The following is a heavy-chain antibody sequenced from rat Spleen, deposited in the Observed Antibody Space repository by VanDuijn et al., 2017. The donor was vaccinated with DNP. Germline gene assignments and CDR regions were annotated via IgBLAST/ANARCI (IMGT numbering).Heavy chain of an antibody. CDR1: GFSLTSYN. CDR2: IWSGGST. Sequence: QVQLKESGPGLVQSSQTLSLTCTVSGFSLTSYNVHWVRQPTGKGLEWMGIIWSGGSTDYNSALKSRLSISRDTSKSQVFLKMNSLQTEDTATYYCARGIPDFDYWGQGVMVTVSS. J-gene: IGHJ2*01. CDR3: ARGIPDFDY. D-gene: IGHD2-2*01. V-gene: IGHV2-30*01.